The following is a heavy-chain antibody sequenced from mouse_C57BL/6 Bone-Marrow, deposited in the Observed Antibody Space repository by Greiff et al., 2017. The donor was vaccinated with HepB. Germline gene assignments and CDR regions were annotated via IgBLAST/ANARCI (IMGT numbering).Heavy chain of an antibody. Sequence: EVQGVESGGGLVKPGGSLKLSCAASGFTFSSYAMSWVRQTPEKRLEWVATISDGGSYTYYPDNVKGRFTISRDNAKNNLYLQMSHLKSEDTAMYYCARDALNYYGSSYYFDYWGQGTTLTVSS. CDR3: ARDALNYYGSSYYFDY. V-gene: IGHV5-4*01. D-gene: IGHD1-1*01. J-gene: IGHJ2*01. CDR1: GFTFSSYA. CDR2: ISDGGSYT.